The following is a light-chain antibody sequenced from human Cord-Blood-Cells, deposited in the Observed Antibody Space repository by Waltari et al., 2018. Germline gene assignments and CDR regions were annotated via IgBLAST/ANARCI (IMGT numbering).Light chain of an antibody. CDR1: SSDVGSYKL. CDR3: CSYAGSSTYVV. J-gene: IGLJ2*01. V-gene: IGLV2-23*02. CDR2: EVT. Sequence: QSALTQPASVSGSPGQSITISCTGTSSDVGSYKLVSWYQQHPGKAPKLMIYEVTKWPPVVSILFSGSKSGNTASLTISGLQAEDGADYYCCSYAGSSTYVVFGGGTKLTVL.